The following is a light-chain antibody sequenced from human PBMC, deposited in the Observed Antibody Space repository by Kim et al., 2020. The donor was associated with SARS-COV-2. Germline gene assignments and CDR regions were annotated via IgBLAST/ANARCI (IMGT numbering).Light chain of an antibody. CDR2: GAS. CDR1: QTISKY. CDR3: QQTYNIPYT. Sequence: DIQITQSPSSLSASVGHSVTITCRTSQTISKYLNWYQQKPGKAPKIVVYGASSLKSGVPSRFSGSTSGTDLTLTISSLQPEDFATYYCQQTYNIPYTFGQGTKLEI. V-gene: IGKV1-39*01. J-gene: IGKJ2*01.